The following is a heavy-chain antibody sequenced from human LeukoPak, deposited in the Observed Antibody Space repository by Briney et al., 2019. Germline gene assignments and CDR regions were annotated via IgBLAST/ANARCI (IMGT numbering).Heavy chain of an antibody. V-gene: IGHV1-69*04. CDR3: ASRKKTTNDAFDI. Sequence: SVKVSCKASEGTFSSYAISWVRQAPGQGLEWMGRIVPILGIANYAQKFQGRVTITADKSTSTAYMELSSLRSEDPAVYYCASRKKTTNDAFDIWGQGTMVTVSS. D-gene: IGHD4-17*01. CDR2: IVPILGIA. CDR1: EGTFSSYA. J-gene: IGHJ3*02.